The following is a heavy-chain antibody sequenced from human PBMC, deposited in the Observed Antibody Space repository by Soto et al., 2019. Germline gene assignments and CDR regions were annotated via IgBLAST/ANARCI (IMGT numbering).Heavy chain of an antibody. CDR2: INPNSGGT. V-gene: IGHV1-2*04. CDR1: GYTFTGYY. Sequence: ASVKVSCKASGYTFTGYYMHWVRQAPGQGLEWMGWINPNSGGTNYAQKFQGWVTMTRDTSISTAYMELSRLRSDDAAVYYCARDGWFGELWGDYYYGMDVWGQGTTVTAP. CDR3: ARDGWFGELWGDYYYGMDV. D-gene: IGHD3-10*01. J-gene: IGHJ6*02.